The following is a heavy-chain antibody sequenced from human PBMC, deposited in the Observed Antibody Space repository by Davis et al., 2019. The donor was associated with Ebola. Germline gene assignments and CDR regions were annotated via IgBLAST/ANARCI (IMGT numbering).Heavy chain of an antibody. CDR2: IIPILGIA. Sequence: AASVKVSCNASAGTFSSYAISWVRQAPGQGLDWMGRIIPILGIANYAQKFQGRVTITADKSTSTAYMELSSLRSEDTAVYYCARDPADYGDYPWGQGTLVTVSS. CDR3: ARDPADYGDYP. CDR1: AGTFSSYA. D-gene: IGHD4-17*01. J-gene: IGHJ5*02. V-gene: IGHV1-69*04.